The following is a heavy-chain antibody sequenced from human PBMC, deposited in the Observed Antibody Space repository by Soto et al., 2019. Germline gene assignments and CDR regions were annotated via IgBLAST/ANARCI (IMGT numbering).Heavy chain of an antibody. CDR1: GGSCSGYY. Sequence: SETLSLTCAVYGGSCSGYYWSWIRQPPGKGLEWIGEINHSGSTNYNPSLKSRVTISVDTSKNQFSLKLSSVTAADTAVYYCGRWYCSGGSCPYYYAMDVWGQGTTVNLSS. D-gene: IGHD2-15*01. J-gene: IGHJ6*02. CDR2: INHSGST. V-gene: IGHV4-34*01. CDR3: GRWYCSGGSCPYYYAMDV.